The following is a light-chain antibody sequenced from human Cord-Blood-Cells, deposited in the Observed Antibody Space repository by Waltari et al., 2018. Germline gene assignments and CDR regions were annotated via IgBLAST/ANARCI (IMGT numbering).Light chain of an antibody. CDR2: KDS. J-gene: IGLJ3*02. CDR1: ALPQQY. Sequence: SYELTQPPSVSVSPGQTARITCSGDALPQQYAYWYQQKPGQAPVLGIYKDSERPSGIPERFSGSSSGTSVTLTISGVQAEDEADYYCQSADSSGTGWVFGGGTKLTVL. CDR3: QSADSSGTGWV. V-gene: IGLV3-25*03.